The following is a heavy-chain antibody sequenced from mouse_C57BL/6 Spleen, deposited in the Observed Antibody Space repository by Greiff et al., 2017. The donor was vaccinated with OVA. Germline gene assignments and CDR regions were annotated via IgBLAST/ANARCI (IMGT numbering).Heavy chain of an antibody. CDR1: GYTFTSYW. D-gene: IGHD1-1*01. V-gene: IGHV1-64*01. J-gene: IGHJ2*01. CDR3: ARGGIYYGSSSDY. CDR2: IHPNSGST. Sequence: QVQLKQPGAELVKPGASVKLSCKASGYTFTSYWMHWVKQRPGQGLEWIGMIHPNSGSTNYNEKFKSKATLTVDKSSSTAYMQLSSLTSEDSAVYYCARGGIYYGSSSDYWGQGTTLTVSS.